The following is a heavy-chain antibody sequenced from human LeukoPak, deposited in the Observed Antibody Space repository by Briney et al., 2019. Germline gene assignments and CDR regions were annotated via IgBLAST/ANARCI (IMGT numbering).Heavy chain of an antibody. J-gene: IGHJ4*02. Sequence: ASVKVSCKASGGTFSSYAISWVRQAPGQGLEWMGGIIPIFGTANYAQKFQGRVTMTTDTSTSTAYMELRSLRSDDTAVYYCARIWDSSGYFDYWGQGTLVTVSS. V-gene: IGHV1-69*05. CDR2: IIPIFGTA. D-gene: IGHD3-22*01. CDR1: GGTFSSYA. CDR3: ARIWDSSGYFDY.